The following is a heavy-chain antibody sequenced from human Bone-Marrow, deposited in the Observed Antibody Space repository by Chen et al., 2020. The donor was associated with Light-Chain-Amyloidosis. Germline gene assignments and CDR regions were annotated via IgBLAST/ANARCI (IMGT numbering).Heavy chain of an antibody. CDR3: TRKGGYFDF. J-gene: IGHJ4*02. CDR2: VSGSTVST. D-gene: IGHD3-10*01. Sequence: EVQLVESGGGLVQPGGSLRLPCATSGFNFSSFGMSWVRRAPGKGVEWVSTVSGSTVSTYYAGAVKGRFIISRDNSKSTLYLQMNSLRAGDTAVYFCTRKGGYFDFWGQGSLVTVSS. V-gene: IGHV3-23*04. CDR1: GFNFSSFG.